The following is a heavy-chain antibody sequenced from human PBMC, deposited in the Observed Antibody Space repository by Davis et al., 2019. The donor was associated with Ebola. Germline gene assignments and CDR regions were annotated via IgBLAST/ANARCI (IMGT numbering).Heavy chain of an antibody. V-gene: IGHV4-59*01. J-gene: IGHJ4*02. CDR3: ARTDRVCSGGTCYSGNDFDY. D-gene: IGHD2-15*01. CDR1: GGSISTYY. CDR2: IYYSGST. Sequence: SETLSLTCSVSGGSISTYYWNWIRQPPGKGLEWIGYIYYSGSTNYNPSLKSRVTISVDTSKNQFSLKLSSVTAADTAVYYCARTDRVCSGGTCYSGNDFDYWGQETLVTVSS.